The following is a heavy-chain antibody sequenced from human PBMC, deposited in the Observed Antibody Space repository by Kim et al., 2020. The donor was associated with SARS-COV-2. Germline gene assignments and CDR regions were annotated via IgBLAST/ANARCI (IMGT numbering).Heavy chain of an antibody. Sequence: GGSLRLSCRTSGFAFSSHAMMWVRQTPEKGLEWVATIDGPTTNTHYPDSVKGRFTISRDNSQNTVYLHMSGLKAEDTAMYYCARWLQSDFDYWGQGTLGTVSS. CDR1: GFAFSSHA. CDR3: ARWLQSDFDY. J-gene: IGHJ4*02. D-gene: IGHD5-12*01. CDR2: IDGPTTNT. V-gene: IGHV3-23*01.